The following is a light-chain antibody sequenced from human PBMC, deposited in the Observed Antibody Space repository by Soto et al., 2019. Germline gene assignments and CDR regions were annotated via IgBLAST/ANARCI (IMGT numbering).Light chain of an antibody. J-gene: IGKJ1*01. Sequence: EIVLTQSPGTLSLSPGERATLSCRASQSVSNNYLAWYQQKPGQAPRLLIYGASNRATGIPDRFSGSGSGTDFTISSSRLEPEDLSVYYCQQYGSSGTFGQGTKVEIK. CDR2: GAS. CDR1: QSVSNNY. V-gene: IGKV3-20*01. CDR3: QQYGSSGT.